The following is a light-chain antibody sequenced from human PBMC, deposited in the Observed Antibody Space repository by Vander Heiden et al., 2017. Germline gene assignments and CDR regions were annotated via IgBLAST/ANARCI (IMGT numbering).Light chain of an antibody. Sequence: DIVMTQSPLSLPVTPGGPASTTCRPSQSLLHSNGYNYLNWYLQKPGQSPQLLIYLGSNRASGVPDRFSGSGSGTDFTLKISRVEAEDVGVYYCMQALQTPPYTFGQGTKLEIK. CDR2: LGS. J-gene: IGKJ2*01. CDR3: MQALQTPPYT. V-gene: IGKV2-28*01. CDR1: QSLLHSNGYNY.